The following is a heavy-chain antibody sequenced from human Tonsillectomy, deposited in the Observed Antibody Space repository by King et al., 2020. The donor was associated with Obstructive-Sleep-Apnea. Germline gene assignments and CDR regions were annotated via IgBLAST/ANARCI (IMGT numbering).Heavy chain of an antibody. CDR2: ISWNSGKI. CDR3: AKDISEAAWGYFDY. J-gene: IGHJ4*02. Sequence: VQLVESGGGLVQPGRSLRLSCAPSGFTFDDYDMHWVRQAPGKGLEWVSGISWNSGKIGYVDSVKGRFTISRDNAKKSLYLQMNSLRAEDTALYYCAKDISEAAWGYFDYWGQGTLVTVSS. D-gene: IGHD3-16*01. V-gene: IGHV3-9*01. CDR1: GFTFDDYD.